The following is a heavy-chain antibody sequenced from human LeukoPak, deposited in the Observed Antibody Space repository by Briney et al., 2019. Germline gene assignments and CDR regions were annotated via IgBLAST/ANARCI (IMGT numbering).Heavy chain of an antibody. J-gene: IGHJ4*02. Sequence: GGSLRLSCETSGFTAGFTFSTSYMTWVRQAPGMGQEWVAEIGPDGSGPVYVDSVKGRFTISRDNAKNSLYLQMNSLRVEETAVYYRARDFSWRQFDYWGLGTLVTVSS. CDR3: ARDFSWRQFDY. CDR1: GFTAGFTFSTSY. CDR2: IGPDGSGP. V-gene: IGHV3-7*01.